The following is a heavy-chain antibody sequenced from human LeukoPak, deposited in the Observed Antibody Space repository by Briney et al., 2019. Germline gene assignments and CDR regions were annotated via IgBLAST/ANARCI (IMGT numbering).Heavy chain of an antibody. J-gene: IGHJ6*02. D-gene: IGHD1/OR15-1a*01. Sequence: GGSLRLSCAASGFKFIDHYIDWVRQAPGKGREWVGRSINKASSYTTEYAASVEGRFTISRDVSESSLYLQMNSLRTEDTAVYYCGRIATNENNGMDVWGQGTTVTVSS. CDR3: GRIATNENNGMDV. CDR2: SINKASSYTT. V-gene: IGHV3-72*01. CDR1: GFKFIDHY.